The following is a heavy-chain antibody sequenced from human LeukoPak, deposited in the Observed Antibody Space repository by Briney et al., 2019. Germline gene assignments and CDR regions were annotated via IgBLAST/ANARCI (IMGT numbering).Heavy chain of an antibody. CDR1: GGSISSSSYY. Sequence: SETLSLTCTVSGGSISSSSYYWGWIRQPPGKGLEWIGSIYYSGSTYYNPSLKSRVTISVDTSKNQFSLKLSSVTAADTAVYYCARAGYDSGAFDIWGQGTMVTVSS. CDR3: ARAGYDSGAFDI. D-gene: IGHD5-12*01. CDR2: IYYSGST. V-gene: IGHV4-39*07. J-gene: IGHJ3*02.